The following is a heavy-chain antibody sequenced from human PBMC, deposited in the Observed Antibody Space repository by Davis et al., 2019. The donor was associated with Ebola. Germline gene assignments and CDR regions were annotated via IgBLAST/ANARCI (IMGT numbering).Heavy chain of an antibody. CDR1: GFTFSSYS. D-gene: IGHD2-2*01. V-gene: IGHV3-15*01. CDR3: TTVPNVVVVPAAMEGTYYYYYGMDV. Sequence: GESLKISCAASGFTFSSYSMNWVRQAPGKGLEWVGRIKSKTDGGTTDYAAPVKGRFTISRDDSKNTLYLQMNSLKTEDTAVYYCTTVPNVVVVPAAMEGTYYYYYGMDVWGQGTTVTVSS. CDR2: IKSKTDGGTT. J-gene: IGHJ6*02.